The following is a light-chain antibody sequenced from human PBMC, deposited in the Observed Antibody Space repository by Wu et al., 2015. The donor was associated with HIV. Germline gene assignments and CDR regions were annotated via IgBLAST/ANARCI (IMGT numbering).Light chain of an antibody. V-gene: IGKV3-15*01. CDR2: GAS. J-gene: IGKJ1*01. CDR1: ESLASN. CDR3: QQYNNWPRT. Sequence: GERSHLLLQGQSESLASNLASVPRRKPXAQGVPGLLIYGASTRATGIPARFSGSGSGTEFTLTISSMQSEDFAVYYCQQYNNWPRTFGPRDQGGNQT.